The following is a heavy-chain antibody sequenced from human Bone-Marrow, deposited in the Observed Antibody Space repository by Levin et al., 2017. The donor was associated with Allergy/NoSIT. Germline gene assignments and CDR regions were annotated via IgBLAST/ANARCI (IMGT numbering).Heavy chain of an antibody. CDR3: ARDRGVRRILDY. CDR2: IYPPTGSI. D-gene: IGHD3-10*01. V-gene: IGHV4-61*02. J-gene: IGHJ4*02. Sequence: PSQTLSLTCTVSGGAIDRGSYFWTWVRLPAGRGLEWIGRIYPPTGSIDKNPALKSRVSISADMSKNQFSLILTSVTVADTAIYYCARDRGVRRILDYWGQGARVTVSS. CDR1: GGAIDRGSYF.